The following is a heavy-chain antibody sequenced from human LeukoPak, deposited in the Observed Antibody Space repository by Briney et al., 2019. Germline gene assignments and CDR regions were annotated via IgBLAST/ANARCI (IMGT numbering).Heavy chain of an antibody. CDR2: MNPNSGNT. V-gene: IGHV1-8*01. Sequence: GASVKVSCKASGYTFTSYDINWVRQATGQGLEWMGWMNPNSGNTGYAQKFQGRVTTTRNTSISTAYMELSSLRSEDTAVYYCARHVHDYVWGTLYYYYYYGMDVWGQGTTVTVSS. J-gene: IGHJ6*02. CDR1: GYTFTSYD. D-gene: IGHD3-16*01. CDR3: ARHVHDYVWGTLYYYYYYGMDV.